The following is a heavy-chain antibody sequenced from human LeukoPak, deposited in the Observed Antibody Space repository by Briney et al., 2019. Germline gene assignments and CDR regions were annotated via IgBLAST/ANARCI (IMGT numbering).Heavy chain of an antibody. CDR2: ISAYGGNT. CDR3: ARDRRGSGWFNY. Sequence: ASVNVSCKASGYTFTSYGISWVRQAPGQGLEWMGWISAYGGNTKSAQKFQGRVTMTTDTSTSTAYMELRSLTFDDTAVYYCARDRRGSGWFNYWGQGTVVTVSS. V-gene: IGHV1-18*01. D-gene: IGHD6-19*01. CDR1: GYTFTSYG. J-gene: IGHJ4*02.